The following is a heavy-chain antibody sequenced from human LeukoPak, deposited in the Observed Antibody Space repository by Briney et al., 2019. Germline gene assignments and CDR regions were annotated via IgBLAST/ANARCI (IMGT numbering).Heavy chain of an antibody. Sequence: KASETLSLTCAVYGGSFSGYYWSWIRQPPGKGLEWIGEINHSGSTNYNPSLKSRVTISVDTSKNQFSLKLSSVTAADTAVYYCARVAPIRRAMGAPNDYWGQGTLVTVSS. V-gene: IGHV4-34*01. J-gene: IGHJ4*02. CDR3: ARVAPIRRAMGAPNDY. CDR2: INHSGST. D-gene: IGHD5-18*01. CDR1: GGSFSGYY.